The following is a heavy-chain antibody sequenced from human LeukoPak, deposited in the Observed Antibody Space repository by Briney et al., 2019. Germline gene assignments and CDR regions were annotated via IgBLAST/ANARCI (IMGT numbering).Heavy chain of an antibody. CDR3: ARVFLVAVSSGGWLDP. D-gene: IGHD6-6*01. CDR1: GGSISSSSYY. CDR2: IYYSGST. V-gene: IGHV4-39*07. Sequence: SETLSLTCTVSGGSISSSSYYWGWIRQPPGKGLEWIGSIYYSGSTYYNPSLKSRVTISVDTSKNQFSLKLSSVTAADTAVYYCARVFLVAVSSGGWLDPWGQGTLVTVSS. J-gene: IGHJ5*02.